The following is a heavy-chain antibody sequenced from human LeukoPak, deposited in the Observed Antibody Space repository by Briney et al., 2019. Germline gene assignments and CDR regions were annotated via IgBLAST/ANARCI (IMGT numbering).Heavy chain of an antibody. V-gene: IGHV1-24*01. CDR3: ATARNWNDGLLV. Sequence: GASVKVSCKVSGYTLTELSMHWVRQAPGKRLEWMGGFDPEDGETIYAQKFQGRVTMTEDTSTDTAYMELSSLRSEDTAVYYCATARNWNDGLLVWGQGTTVTVSS. J-gene: IGHJ6*02. CDR1: GYTLTELS. D-gene: IGHD1-1*01. CDR2: FDPEDGET.